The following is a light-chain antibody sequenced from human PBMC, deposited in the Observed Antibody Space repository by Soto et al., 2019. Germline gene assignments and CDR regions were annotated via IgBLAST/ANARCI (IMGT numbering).Light chain of an antibody. CDR3: LQDYNYPPT. V-gene: IGKV1-6*01. J-gene: IGKJ2*01. CDR2: AAT. Sequence: AIQLTQSPSSLSASVGDRVTITCRASQGIRNDLGWYQQRPGKAPKLLIYAATTLQSGVPSRFTGSGSGTDFTLTISSLQPEDFATYYCLQDYNYPPTFGQGTKLEIK. CDR1: QGIRND.